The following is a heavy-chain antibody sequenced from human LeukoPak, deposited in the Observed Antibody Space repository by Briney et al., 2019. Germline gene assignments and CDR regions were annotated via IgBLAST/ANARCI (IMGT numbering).Heavy chain of an antibody. CDR3: ARSNSYGYVRTMDV. CDR1: GFTFSDYY. J-gene: IGHJ6*02. Sequence: PGGSLRLSCVASGFTFSDYYMNWIRQAPGKGLEWVSYITTSGSTIYYIDSMKGRFTISRDNAKNSLYLQMNSLRAEDTAVYYCARSNSYGYVRTMDVWGQGTTVTVSS. CDR2: ITTSGSTI. V-gene: IGHV3-11*01. D-gene: IGHD5-18*01.